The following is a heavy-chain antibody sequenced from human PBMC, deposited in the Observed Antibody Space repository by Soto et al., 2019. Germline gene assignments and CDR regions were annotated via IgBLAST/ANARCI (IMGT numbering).Heavy chain of an antibody. Sequence: GASVKVSCKASGYTFTSYDINWVRQATGQGLEWMGWMNPNSGNTGYAQKSQGRVTMTRNTSISTAYMELSSLRSEDTAVYYCARGGHCSGGSCYPEPHDYWGQGTLVTVSS. CDR1: GYTFTSYD. D-gene: IGHD2-15*01. CDR3: ARGGHCSGGSCYPEPHDY. J-gene: IGHJ4*02. V-gene: IGHV1-8*01. CDR2: MNPNSGNT.